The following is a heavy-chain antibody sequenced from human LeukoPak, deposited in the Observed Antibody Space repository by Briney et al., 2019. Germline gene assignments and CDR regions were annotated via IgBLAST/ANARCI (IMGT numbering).Heavy chain of an antibody. CDR2: ISAYNGNT. CDR3: ARDLARGLTREYSSSFDY. D-gene: IGHD6-13*01. Sequence: GASVKVSCKASGYTFTSYGISWVRQAPGQGLEWMGWISAYNGNTNYAQKLQGRVTMTTDTSTSTAYMELRSLRSDDTAVYYCARDLARGLTREYSSSFDYWGQGTLVTVSS. J-gene: IGHJ4*02. V-gene: IGHV1-18*01. CDR1: GYTFTSYG.